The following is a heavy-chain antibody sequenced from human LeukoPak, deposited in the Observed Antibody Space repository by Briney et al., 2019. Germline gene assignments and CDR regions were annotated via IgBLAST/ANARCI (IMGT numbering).Heavy chain of an antibody. D-gene: IGHD2-21*01. CDR1: GGSISSGDYY. Sequence: PSETLSLTCTVSGGSISSGDYYWSWIRQPPGKGLEWIGYIFYSGATYYDPSLKSRVTISVDTSKNQFSLKVTSVTAADTAVYYCARTLGDSRFDPWGQGTLVTVSS. J-gene: IGHJ5*02. V-gene: IGHV4-30-4*01. CDR2: IFYSGAT. CDR3: ARTLGDSRFDP.